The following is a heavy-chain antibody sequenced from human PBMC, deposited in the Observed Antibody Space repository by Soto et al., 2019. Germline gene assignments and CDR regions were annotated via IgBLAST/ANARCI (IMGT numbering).Heavy chain of an antibody. Sequence: SETLSLTCTVSGGSISSSSYYWGWIRQPPGKGLEWIGSIYYSGSTYYNPSLKSRVTISVDTSKNQFSLKLSSVTAADTAVYYCARRMRAVEYYYYYYGMDVWGQGTTVTVSS. CDR3: ARRMRAVEYYYYYYGMDV. V-gene: IGHV4-39*01. CDR2: IYYSGST. D-gene: IGHD1-1*01. J-gene: IGHJ6*02. CDR1: GGSISSSSYY.